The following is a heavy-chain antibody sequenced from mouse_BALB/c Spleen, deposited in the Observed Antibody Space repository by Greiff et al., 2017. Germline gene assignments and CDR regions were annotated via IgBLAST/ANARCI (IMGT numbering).Heavy chain of an antibody. CDR2: ISYSGST. D-gene: IGHD1-1*01. V-gene: IGHV3-8*02. CDR1: GDTIPSGY. Sequence: VQLKESGPSLVKPSQSLSLTCSVTGDTIPSGYWNWIRKFPGNKLEYMGYISYSGSTYYNPSLKCRISITRNTSKNQYYLQLNSVTTEDTATYYCAYGADAMDYWRQGTSGNGSS. CDR3: AYGADAMDY. J-gene: IGHJ4*01.